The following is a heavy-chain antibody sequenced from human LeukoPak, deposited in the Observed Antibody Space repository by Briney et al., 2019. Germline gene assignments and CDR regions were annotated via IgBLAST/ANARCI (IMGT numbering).Heavy chain of an antibody. D-gene: IGHD6-19*01. CDR1: GYTFTGYY. CDR2: INPNSGGT. CDR3: ARVRGYSSGWFDY. Sequence: TSVKVSCKASGYTFTGYYMHWVRQAPGQGLEWMGWINPNSGGTNYAQKFQSRVTMTRDTSSSTAYMELSRLRSDDTAVYYCARVRGYSSGWFDYWGQGTLVTVSS. V-gene: IGHV1-2*02. J-gene: IGHJ5*01.